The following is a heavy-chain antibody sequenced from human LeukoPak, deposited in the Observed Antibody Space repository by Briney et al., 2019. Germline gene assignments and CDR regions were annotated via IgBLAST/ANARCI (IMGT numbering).Heavy chain of an antibody. CDR2: ISSSGSTI. V-gene: IGHV3-11*04. CDR3: ARPALYCGGDQPCPYYFDY. CDR1: GFTFSDYY. D-gene: IGHD2-21*02. J-gene: IGHJ4*02. Sequence: GGSLRLSCAASGFTFSDYYMSWIRQAPGKGLEWVSYISSSGSTIYYADSVKGRFTISRDNAKNSLYLQMNSLRAEDTAVYYCARPALYCGGDQPCPYYFDYWGQGTLVTVSS.